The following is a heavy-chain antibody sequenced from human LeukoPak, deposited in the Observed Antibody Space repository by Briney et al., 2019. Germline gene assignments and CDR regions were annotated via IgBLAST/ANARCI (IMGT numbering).Heavy chain of an antibody. CDR1: GFTFSSYS. J-gene: IGHJ3*02. Sequence: GGSLRLSCAASGFTFSSYSMNWVRQAPGKGLEWVSYISSSSSTIYYADSVKGRFTISRDNAKNTLFLQMNNLRAEDTAVYYCAIEMSTAGDAFDIWGRGTMVSMSS. D-gene: IGHD4-11*01. CDR2: ISSSSSTI. V-gene: IGHV3-48*01. CDR3: AIEMSTAGDAFDI.